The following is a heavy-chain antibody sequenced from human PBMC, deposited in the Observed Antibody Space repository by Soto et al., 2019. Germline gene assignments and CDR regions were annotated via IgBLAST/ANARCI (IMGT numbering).Heavy chain of an antibody. V-gene: IGHV3-15*01. CDR2: IKSKTDGGTT. J-gene: IGHJ4*02. CDR3: FTLYIAAPESPRRGDDY. CDR1: GFTFSNAW. Sequence: PGGSLRLSCAASGFTFSNAWMSWVRQAPGKGLEWVGRIKSKTDGGTTDYDAPVKGRFTISRDDSKNTLYLQMNSLKTEDTAVFYCFTLYIAAPESPRRGDDYWGQGTLVTVSS. D-gene: IGHD6-6*01.